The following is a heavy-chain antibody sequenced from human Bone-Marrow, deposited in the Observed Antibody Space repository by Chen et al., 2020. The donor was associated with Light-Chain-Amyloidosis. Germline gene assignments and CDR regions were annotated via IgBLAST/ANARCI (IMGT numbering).Heavy chain of an antibody. Sequence: EVLLVESGGGLVQPGGSLRLSCAASGFTFSSYWTHWVRQAPGKGLVWVSRINGDGSATNYPDFVKGRFTISRDNAKNTLYLQMNSLRAEDTAMYYCARSQSGIYDYWGQGTLVTVSS. V-gene: IGHV3-74*02. CDR1: GFTFSSYW. J-gene: IGHJ4*02. CDR3: ARSQSGIYDY. CDR2: INGDGSAT. D-gene: IGHD1-1*01.